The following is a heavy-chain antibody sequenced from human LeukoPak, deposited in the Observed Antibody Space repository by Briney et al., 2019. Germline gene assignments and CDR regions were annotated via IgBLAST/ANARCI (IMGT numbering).Heavy chain of an antibody. CDR1: GGTFSSYA. J-gene: IGHJ5*02. CDR3: ARDRPGRYCSTISCYSASPFDP. V-gene: IGHV1-69*13. CDR2: IIPIFGTA. D-gene: IGHD2-2*02. Sequence: SVKVSCKASGGTFSSYAISWVRQAPGQGLEWMGGIIPIFGTANYAQKFQGRVTITADESTSTAYMELSSLRSEDTAAYYCARDRPGRYCSTISCYSASPFDPWGQGTLVTVSS.